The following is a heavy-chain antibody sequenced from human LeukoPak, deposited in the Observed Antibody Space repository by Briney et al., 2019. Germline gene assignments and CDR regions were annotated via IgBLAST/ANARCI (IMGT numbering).Heavy chain of an antibody. CDR3: ARSREGYNLFDY. V-gene: IGHV3-48*04. CDR2: ISGGSSTI. Sequence: GGSLRLSCAASGFTVSTNYMTWVRQAPGKGLEWVSYISGGSSTIYYADSVKGRFTISRDNAKNSLYLQMNSLRAEDTAVYYYARSREGYNLFDYWGQGTLVTVSS. CDR1: GFTVSTNY. J-gene: IGHJ4*02. D-gene: IGHD5-24*01.